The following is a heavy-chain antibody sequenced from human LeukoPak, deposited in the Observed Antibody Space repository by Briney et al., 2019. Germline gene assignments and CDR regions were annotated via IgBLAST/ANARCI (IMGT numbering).Heavy chain of an antibody. CDR1: GYKFRGNW. CDR2: IYPDDSDN. D-gene: IGHD6-13*01. J-gene: IGHJ4*02. CDR3: ARLYSSSWYWLDY. V-gene: IGHV5-51*01. Sequence: GESLKISCQAFGYKFRGNWIGWVRQRPGKGLEWMGIIYPDDSDNYYSPSFQGQVTISVDKSINAAYLQWTSLKASDTAMYYCARLYSSSWYWLDYWGQGTLVTVSS.